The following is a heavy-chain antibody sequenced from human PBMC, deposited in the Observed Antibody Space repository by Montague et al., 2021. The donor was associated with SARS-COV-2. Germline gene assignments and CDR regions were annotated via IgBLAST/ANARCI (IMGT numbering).Heavy chain of an antibody. CDR2: ISHTEST. CDR3: ARLGRPDVKIVAMIAATLARDYGMDV. D-gene: IGHD2-15*01. CDR1: SGSISNYY. J-gene: IGHJ6*02. V-gene: IGHV4-59*08. Sequence: SETLSLTCTVSSGSISNYYWSWIRQPPGKGLEWIGFISHTESTNYNPTLESRVSISIDTSKSQFSLRVRSVTAADTAVYYCARLGRPDVKIVAMIAATLARDYGMDVWGQGTTVAVSS.